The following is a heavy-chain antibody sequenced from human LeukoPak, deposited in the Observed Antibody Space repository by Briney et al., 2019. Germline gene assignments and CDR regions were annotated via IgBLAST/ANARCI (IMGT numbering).Heavy chain of an antibody. D-gene: IGHD2-2*01. J-gene: IGHJ3*02. Sequence: GGSLRLSCAASGFTFHDYGMTWVRQVPGKGLEWVSGINWNSGNTGYADSVTGRFTISRDNAKNSLYLQMNDLRAEDTALYYCARAKACSSTTCPSDIWGLGTMVTVSS. CDR1: GFTFHDYG. CDR3: ARAKACSSTTCPSDI. V-gene: IGHV3-20*04. CDR2: INWNSGNT.